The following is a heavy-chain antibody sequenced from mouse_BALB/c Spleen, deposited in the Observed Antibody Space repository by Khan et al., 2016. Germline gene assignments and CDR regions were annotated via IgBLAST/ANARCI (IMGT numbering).Heavy chain of an antibody. CDR2: IRSKAINHAT. CDR1: GFTFSDAW. CDR3: RSVDFEY. Sequence: EVQLQESGGGLVQPGGSMKLSCAASGFTFSDAWMDWVRQSPEKRLEWVADIRSKAINHATYFAESVKGRFTISRNHSKMSVYLPMNSLRAEDTGSYYCRSVDFEYWGQGTTLTVSA. J-gene: IGHJ2*01. V-gene: IGHV6-6*01.